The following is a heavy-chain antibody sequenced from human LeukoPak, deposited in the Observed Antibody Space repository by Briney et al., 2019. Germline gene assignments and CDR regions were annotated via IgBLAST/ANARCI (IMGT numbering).Heavy chain of an antibody. Sequence: PSETLSLTCTVSGGSISSYYWSWIRQPAGKGLEWIGRIYTSGSTNYNPSLKSRVTMSVDTSKNQFSLKLSSVTAADTAVYYCARVATMVRGVIIRGAFDPWGQGTLVTVSS. CDR3: ARVATMVRGVIIRGAFDP. D-gene: IGHD3-10*01. CDR1: GGSISSYY. CDR2: IYTSGST. V-gene: IGHV4-4*07. J-gene: IGHJ5*02.